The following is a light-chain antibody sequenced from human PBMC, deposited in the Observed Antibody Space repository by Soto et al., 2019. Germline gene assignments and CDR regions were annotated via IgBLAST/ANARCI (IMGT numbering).Light chain of an antibody. CDR1: QSVSFSY. J-gene: IGKJ2*01. CDR3: QQYGSSPGT. CDR2: GAS. V-gene: IGKV3-20*01. Sequence: EIVLTQSPGTLSLSPGERATLSCWASQSVSFSYLAWYQQKPGQAPRLLIYGASSRAAGIPNWFSGSGSGTDFTLTISRLEPEDFAVYYCQQYGSSPGTFGQGTKLEIK.